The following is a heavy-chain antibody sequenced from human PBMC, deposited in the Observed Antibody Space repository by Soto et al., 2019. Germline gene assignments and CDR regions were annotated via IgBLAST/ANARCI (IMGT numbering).Heavy chain of an antibody. V-gene: IGHV6-1*01. CDR3: ARIIAAAGREWFDP. CDR1: GDSVSSNSAA. J-gene: IGHJ5*02. D-gene: IGHD6-13*01. CDR2: TYYRSKWYN. Sequence: TLSLPCAISGDSVSSNSAAWNLIRQSPSRGLEWLGRTYYRSKWYNDYAVSVKSRITINPDTSKNQFSLQLNSVTPEDTAVYYCARIIAAAGREWFDPWGQGTLVTVSS.